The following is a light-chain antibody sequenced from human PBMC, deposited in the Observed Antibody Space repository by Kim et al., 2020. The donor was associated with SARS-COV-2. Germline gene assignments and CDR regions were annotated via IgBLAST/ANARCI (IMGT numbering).Light chain of an antibody. CDR2: GAS. CDR3: QQFNSYPIT. Sequence: AIQLTQSPSSLSASVGDRVTITCRASQDITTSLAWYQQIPGRAPNLLIYGASKLQSGVPSRFSGSGSGTDFTITISNLQPEDSATYYCQQFNSYPITFGLGTRLEIK. CDR1: QDITTS. J-gene: IGKJ5*01. V-gene: IGKV1-13*02.